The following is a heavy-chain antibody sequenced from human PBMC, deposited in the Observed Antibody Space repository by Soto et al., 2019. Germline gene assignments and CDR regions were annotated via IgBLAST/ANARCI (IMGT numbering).Heavy chain of an antibody. V-gene: IGHV3-23*01. CDR1: GFTFSSYA. CDR3: AKETYYDFLGGMDV. CDR2: ISGSGGST. J-gene: IGHJ6*02. Sequence: GGSLRLSCAASGFTFSSYAMSWVRQAPGKGLEWVSAISGSGGSTYYADSVKGRFTISRDNSRNTLYLQMNSLRAEDTAVYYCAKETYYDFLGGMDVWGQGTTVTVSS. D-gene: IGHD3-3*01.